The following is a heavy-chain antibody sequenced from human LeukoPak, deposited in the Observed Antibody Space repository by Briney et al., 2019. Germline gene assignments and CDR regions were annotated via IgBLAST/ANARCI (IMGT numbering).Heavy chain of an antibody. J-gene: IGHJ4*02. CDR3: ARDSYYYDSSGDFGY. CDR1: RFTFSRDW. V-gene: IGHV3-74*01. Sequence: GGSLRLSCALTRFTFSRDWVHWVRPGPENWLVWVSLIRRVVRTTTYADSVKGRFSISRDNATNTLYLQMNSLIAEETAVYYGARDSYYYDSSGDFGYWGQGTLVTV. D-gene: IGHD3-22*01. CDR2: IRRVVRTT.